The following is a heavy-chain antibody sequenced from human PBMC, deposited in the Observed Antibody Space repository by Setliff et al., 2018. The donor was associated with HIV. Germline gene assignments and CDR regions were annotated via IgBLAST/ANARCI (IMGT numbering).Heavy chain of an antibody. CDR2: IYATGET. Sequence: SETLSLTCIVSGDSIGSGGDFWWAWIRQPPGRGQEWIGSIYATGETFYKPSLKSRLSISVDTSKNQFSLKLTSMTVADTALYYCARQKGRRLWAFDSWGQGTLVTVSS. J-gene: IGHJ4*02. V-gene: IGHV4-39*01. D-gene: IGHD3-16*01. CDR3: ARQKGRRLWAFDS. CDR1: GDSIGSGGDF.